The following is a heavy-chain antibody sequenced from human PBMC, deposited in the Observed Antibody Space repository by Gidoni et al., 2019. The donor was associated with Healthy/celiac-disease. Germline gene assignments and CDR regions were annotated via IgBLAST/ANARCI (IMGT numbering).Heavy chain of an antibody. CDR2: IWYDGSNK. J-gene: IGHJ4*02. CDR3: ARGGWFNTEAFDY. CDR1: GFPFSSYG. D-gene: IGHD3-10*01. Sequence: QVQLVASGGGVVQPGRSLRLSCAASGFPFSSYGMHWVRQAPGKGLEWLAVIWYDGSNKYYADSVKGRFTISRDNSKNTLYLQMNSLRAEDTAVYYCARGGWFNTEAFDYWGQGTLVTVSS. V-gene: IGHV3-33*01.